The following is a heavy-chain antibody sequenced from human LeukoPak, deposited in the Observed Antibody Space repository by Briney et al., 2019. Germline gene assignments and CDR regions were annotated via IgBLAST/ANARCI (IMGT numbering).Heavy chain of an antibody. V-gene: IGHV3-23*01. CDR2: ISGSGGST. Sequence: GGSLRLSCAASGFTFSSYAMGWVRQAPGKGLEWVSAISGSGGSTYYADSVKGRFTISRDNSKNTLYLQMNSLRAEDTAVYYCAKDYRAVEDGYWGQGTLVTVSS. CDR3: AKDYRAVEDGY. J-gene: IGHJ4*02. D-gene: IGHD6-19*01. CDR1: GFTFSSYA.